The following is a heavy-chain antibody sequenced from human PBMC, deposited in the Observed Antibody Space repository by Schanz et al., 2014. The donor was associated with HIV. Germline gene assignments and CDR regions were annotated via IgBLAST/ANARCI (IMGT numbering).Heavy chain of an antibody. D-gene: IGHD1-26*01. J-gene: IGHJ6*02. CDR3: AKGIMGATEYYYGMDV. Sequence: VQLLESGGGLVQPGGSLRLSCAASGFTLEDYAMHWVRQAPGKGLEWVSGMSWNRRRIGYGDAVKGRFTISRDNANNVVYLEMNGLRVEDTALYYCAKGIMGATEYYYGMDVWGQGTMVTVSS. CDR1: GFTLEDYA. CDR2: MSWNRRRI. V-gene: IGHV3-9*01.